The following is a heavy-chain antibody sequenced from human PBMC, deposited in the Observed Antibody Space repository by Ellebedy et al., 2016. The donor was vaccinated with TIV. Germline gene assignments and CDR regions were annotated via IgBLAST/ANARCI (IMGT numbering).Heavy chain of an antibody. D-gene: IGHD2-2*01. V-gene: IGHV3-33*01. CDR3: VRIMKYQLLGYLGYYYGMDV. Sequence: GESLKISCAASGFTFSSYGMHWVRQAPGKGLEWVAVIWYDGSNKYYADYVKGRFTISRDNSKNTLYLQMNSLRAEDTAVYYCVRIMKYQLLGYLGYYYGMDVWGQGTTVTVSS. J-gene: IGHJ6*02. CDR1: GFTFSSYG. CDR2: IWYDGSNK.